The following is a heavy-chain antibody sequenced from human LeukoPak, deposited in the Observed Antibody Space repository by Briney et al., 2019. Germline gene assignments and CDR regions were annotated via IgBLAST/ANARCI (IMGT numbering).Heavy chain of an antibody. CDR1: GGSISSYY. CDR2: IYYSGST. D-gene: IGHD3-10*01. V-gene: IGHV4-59*08. J-gene: IGHJ6*02. CDR3: ARSLGVRGYYYYGMDV. Sequence: PSETLSLTCTVSGGSISSYYWSWIRQPPGKGLEWIGYIYYSGSTNYNPSHKSRVPRSVDTSKNQTSLTLSSVTAADTAVYYCARSLGVRGYYYYGMDVWGQGTTVTVSS.